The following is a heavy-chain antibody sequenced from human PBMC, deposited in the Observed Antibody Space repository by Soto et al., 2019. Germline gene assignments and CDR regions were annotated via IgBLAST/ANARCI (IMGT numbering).Heavy chain of an antibody. CDR1: GFTFSSYW. CDR2: IDIDGSVT. CDR3: AILDCSSTSCYFQH. V-gene: IGHV3-74*01. Sequence: GGSLRLSCVVSGFTFSSYWMHWVRQGPGKGLVWVSRIDIDGSVTNYADSVKGRFTISRDNAKNTVYLQMSSLRAEDTAVYYCAILDCSSTSCYFQHWGQGTLVTVSS. J-gene: IGHJ1*01. D-gene: IGHD2-2*01.